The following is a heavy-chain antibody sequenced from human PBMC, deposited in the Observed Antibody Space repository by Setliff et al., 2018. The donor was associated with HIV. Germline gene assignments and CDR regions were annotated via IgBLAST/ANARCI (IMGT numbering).Heavy chain of an antibody. J-gene: IGHJ4*02. CDR1: GGSISSYY. CDR2: IYYSGTT. CDR3: ARGGQPGILWFGELLPWD. D-gene: IGHD3-10*01. Sequence: LSLTCTVSGGSISSYYWSWIRQPPGKGLEWIGYIYYSGTTNYNPSLKSRVTISVDTSKNQFSLKLRSVTAADTAVYYCARGGQPGILWFGELLPWDWGQGT. V-gene: IGHV4-59*08.